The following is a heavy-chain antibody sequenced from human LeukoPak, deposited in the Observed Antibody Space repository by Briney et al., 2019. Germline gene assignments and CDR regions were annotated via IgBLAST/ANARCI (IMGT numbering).Heavy chain of an antibody. Sequence: GGSLRLSCAASGFTFSSYAMSWVRQAPGKGLEWVSAISGSGGSTYYADSVKGRFTISRDNSKNTLYLQMNSLRAEGTAVYYCAKGLYGSGSYVFYYMDVWGKGTTVTVSS. J-gene: IGHJ6*03. CDR2: ISGSGGST. D-gene: IGHD3-10*01. CDR3: AKGLYGSGSYVFYYMDV. CDR1: GFTFSSYA. V-gene: IGHV3-23*01.